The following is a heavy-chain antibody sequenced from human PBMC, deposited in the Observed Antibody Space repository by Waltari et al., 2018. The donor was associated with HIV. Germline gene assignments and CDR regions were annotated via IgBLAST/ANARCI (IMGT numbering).Heavy chain of an antibody. CDR3: ARSTYQQLRNGFDI. CDR1: RMTFSRYD. CDR2: IWHDGSNQ. J-gene: IGHJ3*02. D-gene: IGHD2-2*01. Sequence: QVQLVESGGGVVQPGRSLRLSCAASRMTFSRYDMTWVRQAPGKGLEWVAVIWHDGSNQYYVDSVKGRFTISRDNSRNTLYLQMNSLRVEDTAVYYCARSTYQQLRNGFDIWGQGTMVAVSS. V-gene: IGHV3-33*01.